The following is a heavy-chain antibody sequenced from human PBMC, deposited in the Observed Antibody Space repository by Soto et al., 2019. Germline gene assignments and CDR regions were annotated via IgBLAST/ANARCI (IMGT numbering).Heavy chain of an antibody. CDR2: IYPGDSDT. V-gene: IGHV5-51*01. D-gene: IGHD3-3*01. CDR3: ARLDVGAFWKGMDV. J-gene: IGHJ6*01. Sequence: PVESVTISCKVSGYSFTSYWIVWVLQMPGKGLEWMGIIYPGDSDTRYSPSFQGQVTISADKSISTAYLQWSSLKASDTAMYYCARLDVGAFWKGMDVWGQGTTVTVSS. CDR1: GYSFTSYW.